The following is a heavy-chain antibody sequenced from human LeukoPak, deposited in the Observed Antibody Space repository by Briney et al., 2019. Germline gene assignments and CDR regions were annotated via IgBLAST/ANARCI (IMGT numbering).Heavy chain of an antibody. Sequence: SETLSLTCSVSGGSISSGTYYWGWIRQPPGKGLEWIGSIYYSGSTYYNPSLKSRVTISVDTSKNQFTLKLSSVTAADTAVYYCARGRYGSSGWYTRAPSPGYYFDYWGQGTLVTVSS. D-gene: IGHD6-19*01. CDR3: ARGRYGSSGWYTRAPSPGYYFDY. CDR2: IYYSGST. V-gene: IGHV4-39*01. J-gene: IGHJ4*02. CDR1: GGSISSGTYY.